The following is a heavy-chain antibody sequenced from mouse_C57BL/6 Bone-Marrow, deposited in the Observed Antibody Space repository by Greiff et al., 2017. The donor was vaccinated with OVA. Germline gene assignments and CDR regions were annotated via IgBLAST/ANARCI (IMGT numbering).Heavy chain of an antibody. V-gene: IGHV14-4*01. Sequence: VQLQQSGAELVRPGASVKLSCTASGFNIKDDYMPWVKQRPEQGLEWIGWIDPENGDTEYASKFQGKATITADTSSNTAYLQLSSLTSEDTAVYYCTTWATVVATRYFDVWGTGTTVTVSS. CDR1: GFNIKDDY. J-gene: IGHJ1*03. D-gene: IGHD1-1*01. CDR2: IDPENGDT. CDR3: TTWATVVATRYFDV.